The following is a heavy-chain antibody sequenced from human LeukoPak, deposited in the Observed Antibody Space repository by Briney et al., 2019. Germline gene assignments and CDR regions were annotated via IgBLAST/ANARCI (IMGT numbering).Heavy chain of an antibody. Sequence: PGGSLRLSCAASGFTFSSYGMHWVRQAPGKGLEWVAVIWYDGSNKYYAASVKGRFTISRDNSKNTLYLQMNSLRAEDTAVYYCARGFTSSGWYERPNWFDPWGQGTLVTVSS. CDR3: ARGFTSSGWYERPNWFDP. CDR2: IWYDGSNK. J-gene: IGHJ5*02. D-gene: IGHD6-19*01. V-gene: IGHV3-33*01. CDR1: GFTFSSYG.